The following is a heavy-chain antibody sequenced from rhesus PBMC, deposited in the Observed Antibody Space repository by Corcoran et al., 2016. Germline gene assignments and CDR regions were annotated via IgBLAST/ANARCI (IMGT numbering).Heavy chain of an antibody. D-gene: IGHD1-14*01. J-gene: IGHJ5-2*01. V-gene: IGHV5-2*01. CDR2: IDPSTSDS. CDR1: GYSFPSYL. Sequence: EVQLVQSGAEVKRPGASLKISCTTSGYSFPSYLISWVSQMPGKGLEWMGAIDPSTSDSRNSPSYQCQVTISADQSIITSYRQWSSLKASDSSTYYCALRLWLERLYFLVLGVLVTVSS. CDR3: ALRLWLERLYF.